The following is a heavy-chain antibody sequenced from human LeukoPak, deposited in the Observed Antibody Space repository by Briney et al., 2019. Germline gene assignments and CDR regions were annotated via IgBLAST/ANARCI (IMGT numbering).Heavy chain of an antibody. CDR1: GGSISSSSYY. V-gene: IGHV4-39*01. CDR2: IYYSGST. CDR3: ASWLYDSSGLSDY. J-gene: IGHJ4*01. D-gene: IGHD3-22*01. Sequence: SETLSLSCTVSGGSISSSSYYWGWIRQPPGKGLEWIGSIYYSGSTYYNPSLKSRVTISVDTSKNQFSLKLSSVTAADTAVYYCASWLYDSSGLSDYWGHGTLVTVS.